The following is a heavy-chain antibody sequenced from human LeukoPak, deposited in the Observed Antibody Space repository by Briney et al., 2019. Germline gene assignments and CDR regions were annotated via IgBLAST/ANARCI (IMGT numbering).Heavy chain of an antibody. CDR2: IKHDGSER. D-gene: IGHD6-13*01. V-gene: IGHV3-7*01. CDR1: GFPFRSYC. Sequence: GGSLRLSCAASGFPFRSYCMSWVRQARGRGREWVANIKHDGSERFYVVPVKGRFTISRDNAKNSLYLHMNSLRAEDTAVYYCARDYSRIAEAGLLDYWGQETLVTVSS. J-gene: IGHJ4*02. CDR3: ARDYSRIAEAGLLDY.